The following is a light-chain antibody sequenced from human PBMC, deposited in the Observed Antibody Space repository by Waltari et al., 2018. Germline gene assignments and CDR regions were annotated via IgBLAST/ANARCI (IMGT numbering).Light chain of an antibody. V-gene: IGKV1-9*01. J-gene: IGKJ1*01. CDR1: QVILGY. CDR2: AAS. CDR3: QQYNSYWT. Sequence: TQLTQSPSSLAASVGHRVTISCRTSQVILGYLAWYQQKPGKAPKLLIYAASTLQSGVPSRFSGSGSGTEFTLTISSLQPDDFATYYCQQYNSYWTFGQGTKVEIK.